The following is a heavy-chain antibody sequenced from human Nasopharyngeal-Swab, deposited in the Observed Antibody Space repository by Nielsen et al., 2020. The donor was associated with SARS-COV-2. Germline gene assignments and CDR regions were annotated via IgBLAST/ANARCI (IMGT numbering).Heavy chain of an antibody. D-gene: IGHD4-17*01. V-gene: IGHV4-59*01. Sequence: LRLSCTVSGGSISSYYWSWIRQPPGKGLEWIGYNYYSGSTNYNPSLKSRVTISVDTSKNQFSLKLSSVTAADTAVYYCARGGDYGDSYWYFDLLGRGTLVTVSS. CDR1: GGSISSYY. J-gene: IGHJ2*01. CDR2: NYYSGST. CDR3: ARGGDYGDSYWYFDL.